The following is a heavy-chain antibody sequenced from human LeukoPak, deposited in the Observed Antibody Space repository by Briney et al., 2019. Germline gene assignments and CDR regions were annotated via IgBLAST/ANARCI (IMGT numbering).Heavy chain of an antibody. CDR1: GYTFTGYY. J-gene: IGHJ4*02. CDR3: ARDLEDSSGWYPIDY. CDR2: INPNSGGT. D-gene: IGHD6-19*01. Sequence: ASVKVSCKASGYTFTGYYMHWVRQAPGQGLEWMGWINPNSGGTNYAQKLQGRVTMTTDTSTSTAYMELSRLRSDDTAVYYCARDLEDSSGWYPIDYWGQGTLVTVSS. V-gene: IGHV1-2*02.